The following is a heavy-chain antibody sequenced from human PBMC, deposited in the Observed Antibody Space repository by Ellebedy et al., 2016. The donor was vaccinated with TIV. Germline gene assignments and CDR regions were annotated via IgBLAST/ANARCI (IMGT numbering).Heavy chain of an antibody. Sequence: GESLKISCKGSGYSFTSYWINWVRQMPGKGLEWMGRIDPSDSYTSYSPSFQGHVTISADKSISTAYLQWTSLKASDTAMYYCARRAYSSSSYSSDYWGQGTLVTVSS. J-gene: IGHJ4*02. V-gene: IGHV5-10-1*01. D-gene: IGHD6-13*01. CDR3: ARRAYSSSSYSSDY. CDR1: GYSFTSYW. CDR2: IDPSDSYT.